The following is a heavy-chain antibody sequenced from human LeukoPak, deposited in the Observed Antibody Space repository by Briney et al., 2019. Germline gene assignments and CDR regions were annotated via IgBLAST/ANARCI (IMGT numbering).Heavy chain of an antibody. V-gene: IGHV1-8*01. CDR3: ARWGQVAHAFDI. J-gene: IGHJ3*02. CDR1: GYTFTSYD. CDR2: MNPNSGNT. Sequence: ASVKVSCKASGYTFTSYDINWVRQATGQGLEWMGWMNPNSGNTGYAQKVQGRVTMTRNTSISTAYMELSSLRSEDTAVYYCARWGQVAHAFDIWGQGTMVTVSS. D-gene: IGHD3-16*01.